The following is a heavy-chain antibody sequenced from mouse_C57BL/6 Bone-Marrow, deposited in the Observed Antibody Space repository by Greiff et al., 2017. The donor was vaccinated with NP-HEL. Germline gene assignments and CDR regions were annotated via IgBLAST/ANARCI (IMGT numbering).Heavy chain of an antibody. CDR3: ARHLLTTVVGGGWYFDV. CDR1: GFTFSDYY. CDR2: ISNGGGST. Sequence: EVKVEESGGGLVQPGGSLKLSCAASGFTFSDYYMYWVRQTPEKRLEWVAYISNGGGSTYYPDTVKGRFPISRDNAKNPLYLQMSRLKSEDTAMYYCARHLLTTVVGGGWYFDVWGTGTTVTVSS. D-gene: IGHD1-1*01. V-gene: IGHV5-12*01. J-gene: IGHJ1*03.